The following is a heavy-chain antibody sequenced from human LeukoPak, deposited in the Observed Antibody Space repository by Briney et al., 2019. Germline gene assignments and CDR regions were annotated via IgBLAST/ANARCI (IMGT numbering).Heavy chain of an antibody. D-gene: IGHD4-17*01. CDR2: IYYSGST. Sequence: SETLSLTCTVSGGSISSYYWSWIRQPPGKGLEWIGYIYYSGSTNYNPSLKSRVTISVDTSKNQFSLKLSSVTAADTAVYYCASWPLASTVTNRYYGMDVWGQGTTVTVSS. J-gene: IGHJ6*02. CDR3: ASWPLASTVTNRYYGMDV. V-gene: IGHV4-59*08. CDR1: GGSISSYY.